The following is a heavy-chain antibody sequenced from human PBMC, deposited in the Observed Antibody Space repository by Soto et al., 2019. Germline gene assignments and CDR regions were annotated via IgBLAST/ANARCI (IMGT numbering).Heavy chain of an antibody. CDR3: ASRKELDFWSGLVPSPGFDP. CDR2: ISSSSSYI. Sequence: GGSLRLSCAASGFTFSSYSMNWVRQAPGKGLEWVSSISSSSSYIYYADSVKGRFTISRDNAKNSLYLQMNSLRAEDTAVYYCASRKELDFWSGLVPSPGFDPWGQGTLVTVSS. V-gene: IGHV3-21*01. CDR1: GFTFSSYS. D-gene: IGHD3-3*01. J-gene: IGHJ5*02.